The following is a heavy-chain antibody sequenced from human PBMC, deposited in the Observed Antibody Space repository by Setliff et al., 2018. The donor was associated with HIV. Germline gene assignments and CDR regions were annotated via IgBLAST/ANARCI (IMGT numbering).Heavy chain of an antibody. Sequence: GGSLRLSCAASGFTFNTYAMSWVRQAPGKGLEWVSVISGSGASKFYADSVKGRFTISRDNSKSTLYLQMNGLRVEDTAVYYCAKDGISGGAYPPYYFDYWGHGTLVTVSS. V-gene: IGHV3-23*01. D-gene: IGHD2-15*01. CDR1: GFTFNTYA. CDR2: ISGSGASK. CDR3: AKDGISGGAYPPYYFDY. J-gene: IGHJ4*01.